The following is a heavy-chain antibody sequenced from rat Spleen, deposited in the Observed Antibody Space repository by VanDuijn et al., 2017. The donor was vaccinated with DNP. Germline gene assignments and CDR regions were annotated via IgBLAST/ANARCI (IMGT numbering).Heavy chain of an antibody. CDR3: ARAKYSSHYWYFDF. V-gene: IGHV5S23*01. D-gene: IGHD1-2*01. J-gene: IGHJ1*01. CDR2: ISPSGDST. Sequence: EVQLVESGGGLVQPGRSLKLSCAASGFIFSNYDMAWVRQAPTKGLEWVASISPSGDSTYYRDSVKGRFTVSRDNAKRSLYLQMNSLRSEDTATYYCARAKYSSHYWYFDFWGPGTMVTVSS. CDR1: GFIFSNYD.